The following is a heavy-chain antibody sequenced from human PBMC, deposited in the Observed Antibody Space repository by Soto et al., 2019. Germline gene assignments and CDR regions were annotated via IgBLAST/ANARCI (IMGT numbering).Heavy chain of an antibody. CDR1: GFTFSSYA. CDR2: ISGSGGST. D-gene: IGHD3-22*01. V-gene: IGHV3-23*01. J-gene: IGHJ4*02. Sequence: PGGSLRLSCAASGFTFSSYAMSWVRQAPGKGLEWVSAISGSGGSTYYADSVKGRFTISRDNSKNTLYLQMNSLRAEDTAVYYCAIVVMLVVVIDLLDFWGQGTLVTVSS. CDR3: AIVVMLVVVIDLLDF.